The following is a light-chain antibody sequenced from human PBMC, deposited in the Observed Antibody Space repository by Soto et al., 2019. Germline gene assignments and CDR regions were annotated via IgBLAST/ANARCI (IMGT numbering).Light chain of an antibody. Sequence: QSVLTQPASVSGSPGQSITISFTGTSSDVGGYNYVSWYQQHPGKAPKLMIYEVTNRPSGVSDRFSGSKSGNTASLTISGLQAEDEADYYCSSYTSNRGVFGTGTKVTVL. V-gene: IGLV2-14*01. CDR3: SSYTSNRGV. J-gene: IGLJ1*01. CDR2: EVT. CDR1: SSDVGGYNY.